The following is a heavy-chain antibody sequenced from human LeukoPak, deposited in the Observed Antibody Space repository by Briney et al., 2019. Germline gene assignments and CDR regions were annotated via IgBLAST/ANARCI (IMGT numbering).Heavy chain of an antibody. CDR3: ARSFGRTKRIEWELSEKGNY. CDR2: IRYDGSNK. J-gene: IGHJ4*02. D-gene: IGHD1-26*01. V-gene: IGHV3-30*02. CDR1: GFTFSSFV. Sequence: GGSLRLSCAASGFTFSSFVMSWVRQAPGKGLEWVAFIRYDGSNKYYADSVKGRFTISRDNSKNTLYLQMNSLRAEDTAVYYCARSFGRTKRIEWELSEKGNYWGQGTLVTVSS.